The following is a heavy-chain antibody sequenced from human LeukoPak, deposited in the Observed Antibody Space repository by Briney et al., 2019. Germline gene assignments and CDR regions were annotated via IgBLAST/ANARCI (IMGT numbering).Heavy chain of an antibody. D-gene: IGHD6-19*01. CDR1: GFTFSSYG. J-gene: IGHJ4*02. Sequence: QTGGSLRLSCAASGFTFSSYGMTWVRQAPGKGLEWVSYISSSSSTIYYADSVKGRFTISRDNAKNSLYLQLNSLRAEDTAVYYCARDHELEQWLGLFDYWGQGTLVTVSS. V-gene: IGHV3-48*01. CDR2: ISSSSSTI. CDR3: ARDHELEQWLGLFDY.